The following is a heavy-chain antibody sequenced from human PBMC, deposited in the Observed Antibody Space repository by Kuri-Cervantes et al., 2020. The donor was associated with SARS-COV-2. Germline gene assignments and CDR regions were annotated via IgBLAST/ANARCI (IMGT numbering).Heavy chain of an antibody. V-gene: IGHV3-7*01. J-gene: IGHJ4*02. CDR3: ARAGSFNYFDY. CDR1: GFTFSSYW. Sequence: GESLKISCAASGFTFSSYWMSWVRQAPGKGLEWVANIKQGGSEKYYVDSVKGRFTISRDNAKNSLYLQMNSLRAEDTAVYYCARAGSFNYFDYWGQGTLVTVSS. D-gene: IGHD6-13*01. CDR2: IKQGGSEK.